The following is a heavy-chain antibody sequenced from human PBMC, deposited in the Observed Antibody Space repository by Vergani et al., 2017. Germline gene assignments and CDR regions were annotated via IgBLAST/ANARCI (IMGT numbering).Heavy chain of an antibody. CDR2: IYTSGST. J-gene: IGHJ5*02. V-gene: IGHV4-61*02. D-gene: IGHD5-24*01. CDR1: GGSISSGSYY. Sequence: QVQLQESGPGLVKPSQTLSLTCTVSGGSISSGSYYWSWIRQPAGKGLEWLGRIYTSGSTNYNPSLKSRVTISVDTSKNQFSLKLSSVTAADTAVYYCARDTELLDGYNSYNWFDPWGQGTLVTVSS. CDR3: ARDTELLDGYNSYNWFDP.